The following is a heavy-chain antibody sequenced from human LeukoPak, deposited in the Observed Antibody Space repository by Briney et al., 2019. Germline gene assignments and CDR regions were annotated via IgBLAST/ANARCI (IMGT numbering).Heavy chain of an antibody. V-gene: IGHV1-8*02. CDR2: MNPNSGNT. CDR3: AREPPPRGQTPMNDAFDI. D-gene: IGHD5-24*01. J-gene: IGHJ3*02. CDR1: GYTFTNYD. Sequence: ASVKVSCKASGYTFTNYDINWVRQVTGQGLEWMGWMNPNSGNTGFAQKFQGRVTMTRNTSINTAYMELSSLRSEDTAVYYCAREPPPRGQTPMNDAFDIWGQGTMVTVSS.